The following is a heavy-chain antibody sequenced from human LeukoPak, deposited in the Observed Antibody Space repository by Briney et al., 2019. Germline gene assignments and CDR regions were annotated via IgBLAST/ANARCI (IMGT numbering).Heavy chain of an antibody. CDR3: ARYYYYGMDV. CDR1: GFTFSNAW. V-gene: IGHV4-34*01. CDR2: INHSGST. J-gene: IGHJ6*02. Sequence: TGGSLRLSCAASGFTFSNAWMSWVRQAPGKGLEWIGEINHSGSTNYNPSLKSRVTISVDTSKNQFSLKLSSVTAADTAVYYCARYYYYGMDVWGQGTTVTVSS.